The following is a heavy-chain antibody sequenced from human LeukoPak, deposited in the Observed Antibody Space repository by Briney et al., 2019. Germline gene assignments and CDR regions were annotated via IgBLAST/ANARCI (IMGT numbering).Heavy chain of an antibody. CDR3: ASSITLAGWGAFDI. V-gene: IGHV4-38-2*02. CDR2: IYHSGST. CDR1: GYSISSGYY. D-gene: IGHD6-19*01. Sequence: SETLSLTCTVSGYSISSGYYWGWIRQPPGKGLERIGSIYHSGSTYYNPSLKSRVTISVDTSKNQFSLKLSSVTAADTAVYYCASSITLAGWGAFDIWGQGTMVTVSS. J-gene: IGHJ3*02.